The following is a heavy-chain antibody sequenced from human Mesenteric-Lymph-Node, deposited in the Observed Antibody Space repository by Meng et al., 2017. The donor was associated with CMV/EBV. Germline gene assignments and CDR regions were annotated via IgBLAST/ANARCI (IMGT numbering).Heavy chain of an antibody. D-gene: IGHD6-13*01. CDR3: AGGIAAAGSRWFDP. Sequence: QVQLLHSGAVVKKPGSSVKVSCKSSGGTFSSYTISWVRQAPGQGLEWMGRIIPILGIANYAQKFQGRVTITADKLTSTAYMELSSLRSEDTAVYYCAGGIAAAGSRWFDPCGQGTLVTVSS. CDR1: GGTFSSYT. J-gene: IGHJ5*02. V-gene: IGHV1-69*02. CDR2: IIPILGIA.